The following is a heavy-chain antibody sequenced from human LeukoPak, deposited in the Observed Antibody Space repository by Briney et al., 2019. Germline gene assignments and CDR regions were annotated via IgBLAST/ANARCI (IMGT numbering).Heavy chain of an antibody. J-gene: IGHJ4*02. V-gene: IGHV4-34*01. CDR3: ASRKLGNDY. CDR1: GGSFSGYS. D-gene: IGHD7-27*01. Sequence: SETLSLTCAVYGGSFSGYSWSWIRQPPGKGLEWIGEIRHSGSTNYNPSLKSRVTISADTSKNQFSLKLSSVTAADTAVYYCASRKLGNDYWGQGTLVTVSS. CDR2: IRHSGST.